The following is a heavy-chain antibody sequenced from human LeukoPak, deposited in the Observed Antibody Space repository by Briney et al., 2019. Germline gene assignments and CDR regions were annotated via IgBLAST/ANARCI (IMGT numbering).Heavy chain of an antibody. V-gene: IGHV3-23*01. CDR2: VLRDGRNT. D-gene: IGHD1-26*01. CDR1: GFTFSGYA. CDR3: AKQHTVGYTAFDC. Sequence: PGGSLRLSCAASGFTFSGYAMSWVRQAPGKGLEWVSAVLRDGRNTYYIDSVKGRFTISRDNSKNTVYLQMNSLRVEDTAVYYCAKQHTVGYTAFDCWGQGTLVTVSS. J-gene: IGHJ4*02.